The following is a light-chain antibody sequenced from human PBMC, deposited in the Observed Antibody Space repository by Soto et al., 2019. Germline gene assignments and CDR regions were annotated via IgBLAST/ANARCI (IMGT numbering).Light chain of an antibody. V-gene: IGKV3-11*02. CDR2: DAS. CDR1: QSVSSY. J-gene: IGKJ4*01. Sequence: EIVLTQSPVTLSLSPGERATLSCRASQSVSSYLAWYQQKPGQAPRLLIYDASNRATGIPARFSGSGSGRAFTLTISSLEPEDFAVYSCQQRSNWPLTFGGGTRVEIK. CDR3: QQRSNWPLT.